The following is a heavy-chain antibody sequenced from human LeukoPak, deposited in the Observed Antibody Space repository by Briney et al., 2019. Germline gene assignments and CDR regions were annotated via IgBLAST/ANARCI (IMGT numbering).Heavy chain of an antibody. Sequence: GGSLRLSCAASGFTFSSYSMNWVRQAPGKGLEWVSSISSSNSYIYYADSVKGRFTISRDNAKNSLYLQMNSLRAEDTAVYYCARDILDSSGYSGAFDIWGQGTMVTVSS. D-gene: IGHD3-22*01. V-gene: IGHV3-21*01. CDR2: ISSSNSYI. CDR3: ARDILDSSGYSGAFDI. J-gene: IGHJ3*02. CDR1: GFTFSSYS.